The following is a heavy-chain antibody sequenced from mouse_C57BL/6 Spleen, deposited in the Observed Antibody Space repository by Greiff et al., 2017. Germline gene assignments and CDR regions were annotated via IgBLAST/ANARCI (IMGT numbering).Heavy chain of an antibody. CDR3: ARGEKWLLFDY. V-gene: IGHV1-52*01. CDR1: GYTFTSYW. J-gene: IGHJ2*01. D-gene: IGHD2-3*01. CDR2: IDPSDSET. Sequence: QVQLQQPGAELVRPGSSVKLSCKASGYTFTSYWMHRVKQRPIQGLEWIGNIDPSDSETHYNQKFKDKATLTVDKSSSTAYMQLSSLTSEDSAVYYCARGEKWLLFDYWGQGTTLTVSS.